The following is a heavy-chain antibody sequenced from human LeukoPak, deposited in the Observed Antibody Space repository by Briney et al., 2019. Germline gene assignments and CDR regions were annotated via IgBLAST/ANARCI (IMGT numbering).Heavy chain of an antibody. CDR3: AKDLTYSSSSWFDY. V-gene: IGHV3-23*01. CDR1: GFTFSSYW. Sequence: GGSLRLSCAASGFTFSSYWMNWVRQAPGKGLEWVSHISVSGGSTYFADSVKGRFTISRDNSKNTLYLQMNSLGAEDTAVYYCAKDLTYSSSSWFDYWGQGTLVTVSS. CDR2: ISVSGGST. J-gene: IGHJ4*02. D-gene: IGHD6-6*01.